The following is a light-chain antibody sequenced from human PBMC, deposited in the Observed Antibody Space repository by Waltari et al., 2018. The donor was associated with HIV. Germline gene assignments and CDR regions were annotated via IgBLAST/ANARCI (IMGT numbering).Light chain of an antibody. CDR3: QQYKNWPT. V-gene: IGKV3-15*01. J-gene: IGKJ1*01. Sequence: EIVMTQSPATLSVSPGERATLSCRASQSIDNDLAWYQQKSGQPPNLLIYGASTRATDVPGRFRGSGSGTEFTLTISNLQSEDFALYYCQQYKNWPTFGQGTKVDI. CDR2: GAS. CDR1: QSIDND.